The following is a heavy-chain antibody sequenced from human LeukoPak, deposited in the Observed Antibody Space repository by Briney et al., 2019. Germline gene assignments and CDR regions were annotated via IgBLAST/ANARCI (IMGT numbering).Heavy chain of an antibody. D-gene: IGHD3-22*01. CDR1: GFTFSSYA. V-gene: IGHV3-30-3*01. CDR2: ISYDGSNK. CDR3: ARERGPYDSSGYYPYS. J-gene: IGHJ4*02. Sequence: PGGSLRLSCAASGFTFSSYAMHWVRQAPGKGLEWVAVISYDGSNKYYADSVKGRFTISRDNAKSSLYLQMNSLRAEDTAVYYCARERGPYDSSGYYPYSWGQGTLVTVSS.